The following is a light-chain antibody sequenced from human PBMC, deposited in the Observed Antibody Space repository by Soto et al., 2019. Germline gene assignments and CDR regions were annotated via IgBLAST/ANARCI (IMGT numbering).Light chain of an antibody. V-gene: IGKV4-1*01. CDR2: WAS. CDR3: QQYYATPPLT. CDR1: QSLLYSSNNKNY. Sequence: DIVMTQSPDSLAVSLGERATINCKSSQSLLYSSNNKNYLAWYQQKPGQPPRLLIYWASTRQSGVPDRFSGSGSGTDFTLTISSLQSEDVAVYYCQQYYATPPLTFGQGTRLEI. J-gene: IGKJ5*01.